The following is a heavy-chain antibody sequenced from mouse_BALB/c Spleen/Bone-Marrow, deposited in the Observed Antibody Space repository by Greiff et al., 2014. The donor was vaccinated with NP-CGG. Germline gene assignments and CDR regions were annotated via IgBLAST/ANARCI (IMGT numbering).Heavy chain of an antibody. J-gene: IGHJ3*01. CDR2: IDPANGNT. Sequence: EVQLQQSGAELVKPGASVKLSCTASGFNIKDTYMQWVEQRPEQGLEWIGKIDPANGNTKYDPKFQGKATITADTSSNTAYLQLSSLTSEDTAVYYCARFPFPYWGQGTLVTVSA. V-gene: IGHV14-3*02. CDR3: ARFPFPY. CDR1: GFNIKDTY.